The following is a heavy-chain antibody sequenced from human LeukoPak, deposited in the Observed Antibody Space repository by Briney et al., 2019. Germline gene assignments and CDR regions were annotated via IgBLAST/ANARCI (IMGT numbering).Heavy chain of an antibody. CDR2: IKGGGGDP. J-gene: IGHJ4*02. CDR3: ARGGHDFNPFYC. CDR1: GFTFSTYA. V-gene: IGHV3-23*01. D-gene: IGHD2-21*02. Sequence: GGSLRLSCAASGFTFSTYAMGWVRQPPGKGLEWVSSIKGGGGDPFYADSVRGRFTISRGNSKNTLYLQLNSLRAEDTAVYFCARGGHDFNPFYCWGQGALVTVSS.